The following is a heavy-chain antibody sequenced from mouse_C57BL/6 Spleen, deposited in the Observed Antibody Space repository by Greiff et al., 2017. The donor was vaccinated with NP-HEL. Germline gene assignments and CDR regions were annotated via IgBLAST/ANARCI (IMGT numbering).Heavy chain of an antibody. CDR1: GYTFTDYY. CDR2: INPNNGGT. V-gene: IGHV1-26*01. Sequence: EVQLQQSGPELVKPGASVKISCKASGYTFTDYYMNWVKQSHGKSLEWIGDINPNNGGTSYNPKFKGKATLTVDQSSSTAYMELSSLTSEDSEVYYCAKGGQLRKGFAYWGQGTLVTVSA. J-gene: IGHJ3*01. CDR3: AKGGQLRKGFAY. D-gene: IGHD3-2*02.